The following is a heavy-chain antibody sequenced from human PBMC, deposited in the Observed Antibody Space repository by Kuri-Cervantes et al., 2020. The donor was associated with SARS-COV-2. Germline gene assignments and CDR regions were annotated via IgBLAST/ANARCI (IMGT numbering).Heavy chain of an antibody. Sequence: GGSLRLSCAASGFTFSGHWIHWVRQAPGKGLVWVSRINPDGSYTNNADSVKGRFTLSRDNAKNMLFLQMNSLRAEDTAVYYCARIGIRGGYGSGSHFDYWGQGTLVTVSS. D-gene: IGHD3-10*01. CDR3: ARIGIRGGYGSGSHFDY. V-gene: IGHV3-74*01. CDR2: INPDGSYT. CDR1: GFTFSGHW. J-gene: IGHJ4*02.